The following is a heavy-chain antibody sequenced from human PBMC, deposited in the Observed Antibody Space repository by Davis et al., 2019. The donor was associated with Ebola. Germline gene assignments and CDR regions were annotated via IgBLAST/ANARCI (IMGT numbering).Heavy chain of an antibody. J-gene: IGHJ4*02. CDR3: ARHKPGYGDPNFDY. Sequence: PSETLSLTCTVSGGSISSYYWSWIRQPPGKGLEWIGYIYYSGSTNYNPSLKSRVTISVDMSKNQFSLKLSSVTAADTAVYYCARHKPGYGDPNFDYWGQGTLVTVSS. D-gene: IGHD4-17*01. CDR1: GGSISSYY. V-gene: IGHV4-59*08. CDR2: IYYSGST.